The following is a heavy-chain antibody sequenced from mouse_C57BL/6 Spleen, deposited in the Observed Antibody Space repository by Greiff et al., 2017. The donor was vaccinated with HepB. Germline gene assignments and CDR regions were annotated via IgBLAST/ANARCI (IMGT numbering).Heavy chain of an antibody. CDR3: TRASYGNYGWYFDV. D-gene: IGHD2-1*01. V-gene: IGHV5-9-1*02. CDR2: ISSGGDYI. CDR1: GFTFSSYA. J-gene: IGHJ1*03. Sequence: EVKLQESGEGLVKPGGSLKLSCAASGFTFSSYAMSWVRQTPEKRLEWVAYISSGGDYIYYADTVKGRFTISRDNARNTLYLQMSSLKSEDTAMYYCTRASYGNYGWYFDVWGTGTTVTVSS.